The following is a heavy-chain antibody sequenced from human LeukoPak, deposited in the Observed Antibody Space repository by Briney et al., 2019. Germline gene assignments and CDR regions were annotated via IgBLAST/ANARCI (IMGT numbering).Heavy chain of an antibody. D-gene: IGHD2-15*01. J-gene: IGHJ5*02. CDR1: GFTFSSYA. CDR2: ISGSGGST. CDR3: AKGPLVAALADWFDP. Sequence: GGSLRLSCAASGFTFSSYAMSWVRQAPGKGLEWVSAISGSGGSTYYADSVKGRFTISRVNSKNTLYLQMNSLRAEDTAAYYCAKGPLVAALADWFDPWGQGTLVTVSS. V-gene: IGHV3-23*01.